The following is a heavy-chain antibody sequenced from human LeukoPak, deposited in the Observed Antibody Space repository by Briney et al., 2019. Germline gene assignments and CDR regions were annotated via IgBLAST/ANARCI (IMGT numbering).Heavy chain of an antibody. CDR1: GGSFSGHS. CDR3: ARHVHVSMIVVILSDYFDY. J-gene: IGHJ4*02. Sequence: TTSETLSLTCAVYGGSFSGHSWSWIRQAPGKGLEWIGEISHTGGINYNPSLKSRVTISADTSKNQFSLRLTSVTAADTAVYYCARHVHVSMIVVILSDYFDYWGRGTLVSVSS. CDR2: ISHTGGI. V-gene: IGHV4-34*01. D-gene: IGHD3-22*01.